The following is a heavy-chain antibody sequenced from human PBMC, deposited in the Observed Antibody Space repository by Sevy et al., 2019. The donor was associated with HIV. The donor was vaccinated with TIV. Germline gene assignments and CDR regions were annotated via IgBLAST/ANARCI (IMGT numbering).Heavy chain of an antibody. CDR2: IIPIFGTA. CDR1: GGTFSSYA. CDR3: ARYGVAAAGPNYYYYGMDV. J-gene: IGHJ6*02. Sequence: ASVKVSCKASGGTFSSYAISWVRQAPGQGLEWMGGIIPIFGTANYAQKFQGRVTITADESTSTAYMELSSLRSEDTAVYYCARYGVAAAGPNYYYYGMDVWGQGTTVTVSS. D-gene: IGHD6-13*01. V-gene: IGHV1-69*13.